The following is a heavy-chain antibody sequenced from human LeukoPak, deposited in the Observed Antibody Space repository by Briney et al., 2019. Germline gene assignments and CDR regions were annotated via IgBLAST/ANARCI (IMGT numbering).Heavy chain of an antibody. J-gene: IGHJ4*02. CDR1: GFIFSDYA. V-gene: IGHV3-30-3*01. Sequence: QPGRSLRLSCAASGFIFSDYAMHWVRQAPGKGLEWVAVISKDGSDKYYPGSVRGRFTISRDNSKNTIYLQMDSLRAEDTAIYYCARDYWWNYGYWGQGTLVTVSS. CDR3: ARDYWWNYGY. D-gene: IGHD1-7*01. CDR2: ISKDGSDK.